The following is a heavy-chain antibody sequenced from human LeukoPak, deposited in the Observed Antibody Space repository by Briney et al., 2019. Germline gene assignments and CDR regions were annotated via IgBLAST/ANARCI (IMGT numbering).Heavy chain of an antibody. CDR2: IYISGST. CDR3: ARVVASSRGDAFDI. D-gene: IGHD5-12*01. Sequence: SETLSLTCTVSSGSISSYYWSWIRQPAGKGLEGIGRIYISGSTDYNPSLKSRVTMSVDTSKNLFSLKMNSVTAADTAVYYCARVVASSRGDAFDIWGQGTMVTVSS. CDR1: SGSISSYY. J-gene: IGHJ3*02. V-gene: IGHV4-4*07.